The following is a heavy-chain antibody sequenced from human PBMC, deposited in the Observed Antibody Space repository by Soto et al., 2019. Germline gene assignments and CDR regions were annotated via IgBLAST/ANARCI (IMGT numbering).Heavy chain of an antibody. J-gene: IGHJ6*03. Sequence: GVSLRLSCAASGFTVSSNYMSWVRQAPGKGLEWVSVIYSGGSTYYADSVKGRFTISRDNSKNTLYLQMNSLRAEDTAVYYCARDWRDCSSTSCYAVGYYYMDVCGKGTTVTVSS. CDR2: IYSGGST. CDR1: GFTVSSNY. CDR3: ARDWRDCSSTSCYAVGYYYMDV. D-gene: IGHD2-2*01. V-gene: IGHV3-66*01.